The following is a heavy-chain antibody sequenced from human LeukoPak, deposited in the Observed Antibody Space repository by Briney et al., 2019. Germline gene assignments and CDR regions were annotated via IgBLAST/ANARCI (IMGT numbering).Heavy chain of an antibody. Sequence: GGSLRLSCAASGFTFSTYWMHWVRQAPGKGLVWVSRIKGDGSTNYADSVKGRFTISRDNAKNTLSLQMNSLRPEDTGVYYCARAPSEIGGYYPEYFRHWGQGTLVTVSS. V-gene: IGHV3-74*01. CDR1: GFTFSTYW. CDR3: ARAPSEIGGYYPEYFRH. J-gene: IGHJ1*01. CDR2: IKGDGST. D-gene: IGHD3-3*01.